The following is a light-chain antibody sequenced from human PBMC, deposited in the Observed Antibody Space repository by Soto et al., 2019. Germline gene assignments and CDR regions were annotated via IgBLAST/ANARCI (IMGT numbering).Light chain of an antibody. CDR1: QSVSNNY. J-gene: IGKJ1*01. CDR2: GVS. V-gene: IGKV3-20*01. Sequence: EIVLTQSPGTLSLSPGERATLSCRASQSVSNNYLAWYQQKPGQAPRLLIHGVSSRATGIPDRFSGSGSGTDFTLTISRLEPEDFATYYCQQSSAFGQGTKVEI. CDR3: QQSSA.